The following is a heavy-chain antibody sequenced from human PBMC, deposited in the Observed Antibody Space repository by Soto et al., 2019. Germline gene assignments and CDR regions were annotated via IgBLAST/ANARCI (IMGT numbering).Heavy chain of an antibody. CDR1: GGSFSGYY. Sequence: SETLSLTCAVYGGSFSGYYWSWIRRPPGKGLEWIGEINHSGSTNYNPSLKSRVTISVDTSKNQFSLKLSSVTAADTAVYYCARGLLLWFGERKGWFDPWGQGTLVTVSS. CDR3: ARGLLLWFGERKGWFDP. CDR2: INHSGST. J-gene: IGHJ5*02. D-gene: IGHD3-10*01. V-gene: IGHV4-34*01.